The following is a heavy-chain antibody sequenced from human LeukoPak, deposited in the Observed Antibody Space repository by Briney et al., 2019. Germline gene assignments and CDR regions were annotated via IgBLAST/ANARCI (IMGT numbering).Heavy chain of an antibody. J-gene: IGHJ4*02. D-gene: IGHD6-13*01. CDR2: IHYSGST. V-gene: IGHV4-59*08. CDR1: GGSISSYY. CDR3: ARHYSYSSDFDY. Sequence: SETLSFTCTVSGGSISSYYWSWIRQPPGKGLEWIGYIHYSGSTNYNPSLKSRVTISVDTSKNQVSLKLSSVTAADTAVYYCARHYSYSSDFDYWGQGTLVTVSS.